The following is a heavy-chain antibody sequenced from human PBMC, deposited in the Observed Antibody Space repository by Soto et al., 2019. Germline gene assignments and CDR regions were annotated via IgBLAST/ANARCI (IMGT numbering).Heavy chain of an antibody. J-gene: IGHJ6*03. CDR2: INHSGST. Sequence: PSETQSPICAVNGASSDGYFWSRIRQPPGKGLEWIGEINHSGSTNYNPSLKSRVTISVDTSNNQFSLKLSSVTAADTAVYYCARDVVVVPAANTRCYYYMDVWGKGTTVTVSS. CDR1: GASSDGYF. D-gene: IGHD2-2*01. V-gene: IGHV4-34*01. CDR3: ARDVVVVPAANTRCYYYMDV.